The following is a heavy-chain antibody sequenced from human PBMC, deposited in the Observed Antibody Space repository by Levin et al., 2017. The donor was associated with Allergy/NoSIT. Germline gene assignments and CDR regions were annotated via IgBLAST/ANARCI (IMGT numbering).Heavy chain of an antibody. V-gene: IGHV4-59*01. D-gene: IGHD5-24*01. CDR2: IHYSGNT. CDR3: ARRGDGYPYYFDY. Sequence: SETLSLTCTISGGSISSYYWSWIRQPPGKGLEWIGYIHYSGNTNYNPSLKSRVTILVDTSKNQFSLKLSSVTAADTAVYYCARRGDGYPYYFDYWGQGTLVTVSS. J-gene: IGHJ4*02. CDR1: GGSISSYY.